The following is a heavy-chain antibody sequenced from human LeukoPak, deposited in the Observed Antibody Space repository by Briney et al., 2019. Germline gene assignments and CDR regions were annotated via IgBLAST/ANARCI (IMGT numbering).Heavy chain of an antibody. CDR2: INPSGGST. CDR1: GYTFTSYY. V-gene: IGHV1-46*01. Sequence: ASVKVSCKASGYTFTSYYMHWVRQAPGQGLEWMGIINPSGGSTGYAQKFQGRVTMTRDMSTSTVYMELSSLRSEDTAVYYCARARTITIFPLRGQDNYYYYMDVWGKGTTVTISS. J-gene: IGHJ6*03. CDR3: ARARTITIFPLRGQDNYYYYMDV. D-gene: IGHD3-9*01.